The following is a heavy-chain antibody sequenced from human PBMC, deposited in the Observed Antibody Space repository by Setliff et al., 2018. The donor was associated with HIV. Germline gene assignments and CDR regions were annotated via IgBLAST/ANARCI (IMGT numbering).Heavy chain of an antibody. D-gene: IGHD3-10*01. CDR3: TRGRHSQTAGAIKFAF. CDR2: MNPNSSNS. Sequence: ASVKVSCKTSGYTFINYDINWVRQATGQGLEWMGWMNPNSSNSGYAQDFQGRVTMTLDTSISTAYMELSSLTSEDTAVYYCTRGRHSQTAGAIKFAFWGQGSLVTVSS. J-gene: IGHJ5*01. V-gene: IGHV1-8*02. CDR1: GYTFINYD.